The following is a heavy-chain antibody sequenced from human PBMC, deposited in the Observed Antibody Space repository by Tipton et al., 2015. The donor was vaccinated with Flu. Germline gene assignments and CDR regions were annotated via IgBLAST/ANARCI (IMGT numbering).Heavy chain of an antibody. V-gene: IGHV3-69-1*01. J-gene: IGHJ4*02. CDR2: ISFDNGGSI. Sequence: VQLVQSGGGVIPPGGSLRLSCAISAFSLTDNYVSWVRQAPGKGLEWVSSISFDNGGSIYFADSLDGRFTVSRDNRNNLLFLQMNNLRAEDTALYFCARSRGIGNYYFDFWGQGTLVTVSS. D-gene: IGHD2-21*01. CDR3: ARSRGIGNYYFDF. CDR1: AFSLTDNY.